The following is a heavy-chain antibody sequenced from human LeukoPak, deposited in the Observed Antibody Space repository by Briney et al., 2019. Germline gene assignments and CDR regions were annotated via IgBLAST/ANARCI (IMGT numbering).Heavy chain of an antibody. CDR3: ARGGYYYGSGSYSTPFDY. CDR2: MNPNSGNT. D-gene: IGHD3-10*01. V-gene: IGHV1-8*01. CDR1: GYTFTSYD. Sequence: ASVKVSCKASGYTFTSYDINWVRQATGQGLEWMGWMNPNSGNTGYAQKFQGRVTMTRNTSISTAYMELSSLGSEDTAVYYCARGGYYYGSGSYSTPFDYWGQGTLVTVSS. J-gene: IGHJ4*02.